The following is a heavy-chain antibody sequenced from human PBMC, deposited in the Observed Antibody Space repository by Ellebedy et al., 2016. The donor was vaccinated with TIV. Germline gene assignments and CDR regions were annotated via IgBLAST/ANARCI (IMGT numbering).Heavy chain of an antibody. CDR2: ISGSGFST. CDR1: GITFSSYA. Sequence: GESLKISCAASGITFSSYAMTWVRQAPGKGLEWVSAISGSGFSTSYEDSVKGRFTISRDNSKNTMYLQMNSLRAEDTAVYYCAKIMEIVVVPKGNYMDVWGKGTTVTVSS. D-gene: IGHD2-2*03. CDR3: AKIMEIVVVPKGNYMDV. V-gene: IGHV3-23*01. J-gene: IGHJ6*03.